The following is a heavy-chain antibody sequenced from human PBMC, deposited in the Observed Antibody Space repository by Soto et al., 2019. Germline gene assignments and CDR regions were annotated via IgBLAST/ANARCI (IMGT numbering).Heavy chain of an antibody. CDR3: ARTPRSSGWYYFDY. Sequence: SETLSLTCTVSGGSISRYYWSWIRQPAGKGLEWIGRIYTSGSTNYNPSLKSRVTMSVDTSKNQFSLKLSSVTAADTAVYYCARTPRSSGWYYFDYWGQGTLVTVSS. CDR1: GGSISRYY. V-gene: IGHV4-4*07. D-gene: IGHD6-19*01. CDR2: IYTSGST. J-gene: IGHJ4*02.